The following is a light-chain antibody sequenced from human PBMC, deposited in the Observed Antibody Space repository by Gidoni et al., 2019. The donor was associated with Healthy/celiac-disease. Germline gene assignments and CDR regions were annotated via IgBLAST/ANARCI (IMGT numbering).Light chain of an antibody. CDR3: QQYGSSLLGT. CDR2: GAS. CDR1: YSVSSSY. Sequence: ETVLTQSPGTLSLSPGERATLSSRTSYSVSSSYLAWYQQKPGQDPRLLIYGASSRATGIPDRFSGSGSGTDFTLTISRLVPEDVAVYYCQQYGSSLLGTFGPGTKVDIK. J-gene: IGKJ3*01. V-gene: IGKV3-20*01.